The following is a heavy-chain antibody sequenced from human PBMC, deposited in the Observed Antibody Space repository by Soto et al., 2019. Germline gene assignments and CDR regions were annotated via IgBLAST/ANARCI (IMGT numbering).Heavy chain of an antibody. Sequence: ASVKVSCKASGYTFTSYAMHWVRQAPGQRLEWMGWINAGNGNTKYSQKFQGRVTITRDTSASTAYMELSSLRSEDTAVYYCAREALVVVAATRWFVPWGQGTRVTVSS. CDR3: AREALVVVAATRWFVP. CDR2: INAGNGNT. J-gene: IGHJ5*02. D-gene: IGHD2-15*01. CDR1: GYTFTSYA. V-gene: IGHV1-3*01.